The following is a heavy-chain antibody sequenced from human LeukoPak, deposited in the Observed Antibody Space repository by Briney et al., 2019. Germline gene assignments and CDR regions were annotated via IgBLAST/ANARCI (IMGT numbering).Heavy chain of an antibody. D-gene: IGHD5-24*01. CDR3: ARGLFRDVYRKYYFDY. CDR1: GGSFSGYY. CDR2: INHSGST. Sequence: PSETLSLTCAVYGGSFSGYYWSWIRQPPGKGLEWIGEINHSGSTNYNPSLKSRVTISVDTSKNQFSLKLSSVTAADTAVYYCARGLFRDVYRKYYFDYWGQGTLVTVSS. J-gene: IGHJ4*02. V-gene: IGHV4-34*01.